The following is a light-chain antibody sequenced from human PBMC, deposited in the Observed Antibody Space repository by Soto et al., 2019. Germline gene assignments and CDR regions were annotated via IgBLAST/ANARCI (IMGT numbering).Light chain of an antibody. V-gene: IGLV3-1*01. CDR1: ELGDKY. CDR2: EDR. J-gene: IGLJ1*01. CDR3: QTWDSSTGV. Sequence: SYELTQPPSVSVSPGQTASIICSGDELGDKYVCWYQQKPGQSPVMVIYEDRKRPSGIPERFSGSNSGNTATLTISGTQTMDEADYYCQTWDSSTGVFGTGTKLTVL.